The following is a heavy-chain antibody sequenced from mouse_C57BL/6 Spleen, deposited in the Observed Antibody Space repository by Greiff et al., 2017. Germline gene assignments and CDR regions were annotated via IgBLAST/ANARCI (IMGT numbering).Heavy chain of an antibody. V-gene: IGHV7-3*01. D-gene: IGHD1-1*01. J-gene: IGHJ4*01. CDR2: IRNKANGYTT. CDR1: GFTFTDYY. CDR3: ARFPHYYGSIYAMDY. Sequence: EVKLMESGGGLVQPGGSLSLSCAASGFTFTDYYMSWVRQPPGKALEWLGFIRNKANGYTTEYSASVKGRFTISRDNSQSILYLQMHALRAEDSATYYCARFPHYYGSIYAMDYWGQGTSVTVSS.